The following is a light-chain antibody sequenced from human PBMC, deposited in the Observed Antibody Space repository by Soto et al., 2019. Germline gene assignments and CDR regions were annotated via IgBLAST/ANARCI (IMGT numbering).Light chain of an antibody. Sequence: DIQLTQSPSSLSASVGDRVTITCRASQRISNYLSWYQQKPGKAPKLLIYAASSLQSGVPSRFSGSGSGTEFTLTISSLQPDDFATYYCQQYNSYPLTFGGGTKVDIK. CDR2: AAS. CDR1: QRISNY. CDR3: QQYNSYPLT. J-gene: IGKJ4*01. V-gene: IGKV1-17*01.